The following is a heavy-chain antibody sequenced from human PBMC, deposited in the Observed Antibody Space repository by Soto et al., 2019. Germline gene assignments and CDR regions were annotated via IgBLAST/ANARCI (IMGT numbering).Heavy chain of an antibody. CDR3: TRDRKQWLVHDAFDI. Sequence: GGSLRLACIASGFTFGDYAMSWLRQAPGKGLEWVGFIRSKAYGGTTEYAASVKGRFTISRDDSKSIAYLQMNSLKTEDTAVYYCTRDRKQWLVHDAFDIWGQGTMVTVSS. CDR1: GFTFGDYA. V-gene: IGHV3-49*03. CDR2: IRSKAYGGTT. D-gene: IGHD6-19*01. J-gene: IGHJ3*02.